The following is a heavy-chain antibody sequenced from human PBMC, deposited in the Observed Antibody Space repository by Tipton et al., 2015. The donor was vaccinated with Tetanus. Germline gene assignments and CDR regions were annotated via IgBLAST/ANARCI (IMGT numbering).Heavy chain of an antibody. Sequence: TLSLTCTVSDGSLGTFYWTWIRQPPGRGLEWIGYISYSGSAKYNPSLKSRLTISVDTSRAQFSLKLRSVTAADTAVYYCARTSGFMYFKNWGQGILVTVSS. J-gene: IGHJ1*01. CDR2: ISYSGSA. CDR1: DGSLGTFY. V-gene: IGHV4-59*07. D-gene: IGHD3-3*01. CDR3: ARTSGFMYFKN.